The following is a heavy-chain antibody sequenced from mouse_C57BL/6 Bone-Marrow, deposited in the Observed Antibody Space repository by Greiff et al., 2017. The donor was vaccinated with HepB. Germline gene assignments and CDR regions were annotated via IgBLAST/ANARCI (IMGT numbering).Heavy chain of an antibody. J-gene: IGHJ4*01. CDR2: ISSGGSYT. Sequence: EVQRVESGGDLVKPGGSLKLSCAASGFTFSSYGMSWVRQTPDKRLEWFATISSGGSYTYYPDSVKGRFTISRDNAKDTLYLQMSSLKSEDTAMYYCARRGYYYGSSPFAMDYWGQGTSVTVSS. CDR1: GFTFSSYG. D-gene: IGHD1-1*01. V-gene: IGHV5-6*01. CDR3: ARRGYYYGSSPFAMDY.